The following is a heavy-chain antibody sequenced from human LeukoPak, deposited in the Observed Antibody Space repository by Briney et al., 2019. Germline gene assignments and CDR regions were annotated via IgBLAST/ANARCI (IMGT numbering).Heavy chain of an antibody. J-gene: IGHJ4*02. D-gene: IGHD1-26*01. Sequence: GGSLRLSCAGSGFTFSSYSLDWVRQAPGKGLEWVALISYDGSVQYYSDSVKGRFTISRDNSKKTLYMQMNSLRPEDTAVYYCARVSGSYYRFDYWGQGTLVTVSS. CDR2: ISYDGSVQ. CDR1: GFTFSSYS. V-gene: IGHV3-30*04. CDR3: ARVSGSYYRFDY.